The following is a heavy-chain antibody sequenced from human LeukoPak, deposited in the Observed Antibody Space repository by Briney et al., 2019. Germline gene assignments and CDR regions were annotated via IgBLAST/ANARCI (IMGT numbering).Heavy chain of an antibody. J-gene: IGHJ4*02. CDR3: VTYYFDSSGPKKNY. D-gene: IGHD3-22*01. CDR2: VNHSGST. CDR1: GGSFSGYY. V-gene: IGHV4-34*01. Sequence: PSETLSFTCAVYGGSFSGYYWSWIRQHPGKGLEWIGEVNHSGSTNYNPSLKSRVTISVDTSKKQFSLKLSSVTAADTAVYYCVTYYFDSSGPKKNYWGQGTLVTVSS.